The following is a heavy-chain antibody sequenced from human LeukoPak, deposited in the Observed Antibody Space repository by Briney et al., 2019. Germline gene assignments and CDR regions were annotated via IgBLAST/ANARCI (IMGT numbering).Heavy chain of an antibody. D-gene: IGHD3-22*01. CDR2: ISSSGSTI. CDR1: GFTFSDYY. J-gene: IGHJ3*02. V-gene: IGHV3-11*01. CDR3: ARDQALYYYDSSGYYSGAFDI. Sequence: GGSLRLSCAASGFTFSDYYMSWIRQAPGKGLEWVSYISSSGSTIYYADSVKGRFTISRDNAKNSLYLQMNSLRAEDTAVCYCARDQALYYYDSSGYYSGAFDIWGQGTMVTVSS.